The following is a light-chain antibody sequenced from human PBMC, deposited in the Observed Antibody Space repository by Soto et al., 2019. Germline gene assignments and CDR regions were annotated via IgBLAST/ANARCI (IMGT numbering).Light chain of an antibody. CDR2: EVS. CDR1: SSDVGGYNY. Sequence: QSVLTQPASVSGSPGQSITISCTGTSSDVGGYNYVSWYQQHPGKAPKLVISEVSNRPSGVSSRFSGSKSGNTASLTISGLQAEDEAADYCTSYTSSTTWVFGGGTKLTVL. CDR3: TSYTSSTTWV. V-gene: IGLV2-14*01. J-gene: IGLJ3*02.